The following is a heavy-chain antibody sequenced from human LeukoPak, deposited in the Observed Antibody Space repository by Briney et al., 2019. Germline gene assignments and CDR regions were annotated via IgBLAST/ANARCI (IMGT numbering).Heavy chain of an antibody. J-gene: IGHJ4*02. Sequence: GGSLRLSCAASGFTFSSYWMSWVRQAPGKGLEWVANIKQDGSEKYYVDSVKGRFTISRDNAKNSLYLQMNSLRAEDTAVYYCARGDSSSWFPHFDYWGQGTLVTVSS. CDR2: IKQDGSEK. D-gene: IGHD6-13*01. CDR3: ARGDSSSWFPHFDY. CDR1: GFTFSSYW. V-gene: IGHV3-7*01.